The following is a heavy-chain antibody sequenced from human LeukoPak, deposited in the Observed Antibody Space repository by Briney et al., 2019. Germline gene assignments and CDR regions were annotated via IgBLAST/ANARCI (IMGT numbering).Heavy chain of an antibody. CDR1: GYTFTSYG. D-gene: IGHD1-26*01. V-gene: IGHV1-18*01. Sequence: GASVKVSCKASGYTFTSYGISWVRQAPGQGLEWMGWISAYNGNTNYAQKLQGRVTMTTDTSTSTAYMELRSLRSDDTAVYYCARVSGSYLTDAFDIWGQGTMVTVSS. CDR2: ISAYNGNT. J-gene: IGHJ3*02. CDR3: ARVSGSYLTDAFDI.